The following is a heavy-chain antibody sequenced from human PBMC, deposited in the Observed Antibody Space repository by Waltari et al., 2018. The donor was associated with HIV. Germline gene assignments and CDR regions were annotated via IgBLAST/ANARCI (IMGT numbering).Heavy chain of an antibody. CDR3: VRGFGNYGFYFDY. J-gene: IGHJ4*02. D-gene: IGHD3-16*01. CDR2: IDHTGTS. CDR1: GGSFSGYY. V-gene: IGHV4-34*02. Sequence: QVHLPQWGSGLLKPSGTLSLTCAVYGGSFSGYYWTWIRQSPGRGLEWMGEIDHTGTSTYNPSPKGRVTMSVDTSKNQFSLTLKSVTAADTAVYYCVRGFGNYGFYFDYWGQGKLVSVSS.